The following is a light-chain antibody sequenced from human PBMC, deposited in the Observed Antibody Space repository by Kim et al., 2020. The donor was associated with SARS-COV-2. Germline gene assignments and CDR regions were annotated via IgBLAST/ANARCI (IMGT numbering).Light chain of an antibody. J-gene: IGLJ3*02. CDR2: VDT. Sequence: QRVTISCTGSSSNIGAGFDVHWYQQVPGTAPKLLIYVDTNRPSGVPDRFSGSKSGTSASLAITGLQAEDEADYYCLSYDSSLSGWVFGGGTKLTVL. V-gene: IGLV1-40*01. CDR3: LSYDSSLSGWV. CDR1: SSNIGAGFD.